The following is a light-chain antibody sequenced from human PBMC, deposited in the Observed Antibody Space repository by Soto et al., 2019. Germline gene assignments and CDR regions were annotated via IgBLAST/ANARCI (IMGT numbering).Light chain of an antibody. J-gene: IGKJ4*01. CDR2: AAS. CDR3: KQSKSFTLP. Sequence: DIQMTQSPPSLSASVGDRVTITCRASQGIDRWLAWYQQKPGKAPKVLIYAASSLRSGVPSRFTGSGSGTDFSLTISSLQPEDLATYYCKQSKSFTLPFGGGTKVDIX. CDR1: QGIDRW. V-gene: IGKV1-12*01.